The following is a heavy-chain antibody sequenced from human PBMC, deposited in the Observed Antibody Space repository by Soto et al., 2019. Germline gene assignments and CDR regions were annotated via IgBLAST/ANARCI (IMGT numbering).Heavy chain of an antibody. V-gene: IGHV4-39*01. Sequence: QLQLQESGPGLVRPSETLSLTCSVSGGSITSRSSYWAWIRQPPGKGLEWIGTFFSGSTFSNPSLRSRVTISKDTSRNQFSLKLTSVAATDTAMYYCATTRGLAVGGSFNHWGQGALVTVSS. D-gene: IGHD6-13*01. J-gene: IGHJ5*02. CDR1: GGSITSRSSY. CDR2: FFSGST. CDR3: ATTRGLAVGGSFNH.